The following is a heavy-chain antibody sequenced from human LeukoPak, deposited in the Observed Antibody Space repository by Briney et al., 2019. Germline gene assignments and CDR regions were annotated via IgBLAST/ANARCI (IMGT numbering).Heavy chain of an antibody. CDR3: AKGADYYGSGSYYPNFDY. J-gene: IGHJ4*02. V-gene: IGHV3-30*18. D-gene: IGHD3-10*01. Sequence: PGGSLRLSCAASGFTFGSYGMHWVRQAPGKGLEWVAVISYDGSNKYYADSVKGRFTISRDNSKSTLYLQMNSLRAEDTAVYYCAKGADYYGSGSYYPNFDYWGQGTPVTVSS. CDR2: ISYDGSNK. CDR1: GFTFGSYG.